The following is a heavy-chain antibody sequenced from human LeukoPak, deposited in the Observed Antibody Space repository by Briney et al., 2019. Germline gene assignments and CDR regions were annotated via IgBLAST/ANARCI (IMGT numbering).Heavy chain of an antibody. CDR3: VRDETLWTLDW. V-gene: IGHV3-74*03. J-gene: IGHJ4*02. Sequence: LTGGSLRLSCTASGFTFSGHWIRWVRQPPGMGLVWVSRINERGTDSMYAESVKGRFTISRDNAKNTVYLQMNSLRAEDTAVYYCVRDETLWTLDWWGQGTLVSVSS. CDR2: INERGTDS. CDR1: GFTFSGHW. D-gene: IGHD1-1*01.